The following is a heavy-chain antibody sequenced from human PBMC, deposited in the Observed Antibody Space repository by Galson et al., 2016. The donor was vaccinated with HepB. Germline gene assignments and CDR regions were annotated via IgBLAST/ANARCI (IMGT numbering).Heavy chain of an antibody. V-gene: IGHV5-10-1*01. J-gene: IGHJ4*02. CDR3: GRLPGTRTSPIDY. Sequence: QSGAEVKKPGESLKISCRGSGSIFRSYWITWVRQMPGKGLEYVGRVDPGDSDTNYNPSFEGHVSISADKSISTAYLQWSSLKASDSGMYYCGRLPGTRTSPIDYWGQGTLVTVSS. CDR2: VDPGDSDT. CDR1: GSIFRSYW. D-gene: IGHD1-1*01.